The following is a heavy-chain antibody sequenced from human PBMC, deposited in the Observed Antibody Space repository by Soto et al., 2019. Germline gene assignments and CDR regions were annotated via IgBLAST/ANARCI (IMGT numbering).Heavy chain of an antibody. J-gene: IGHJ4*02. CDR2: VSGSGGST. CDR3: ATWLLPLDY. D-gene: IGHD5-12*01. Sequence: PGGSLRLSCAASGFTFSNYAMSWVRQAPGKGLEWVSAVSGSGGSTYYADSVKGRFTISRDNSKNTLYLQMNSLRAEDTAVYYCATWLLPLDYWGQGTLDPVSS. CDR1: GFTFSNYA. V-gene: IGHV3-23*01.